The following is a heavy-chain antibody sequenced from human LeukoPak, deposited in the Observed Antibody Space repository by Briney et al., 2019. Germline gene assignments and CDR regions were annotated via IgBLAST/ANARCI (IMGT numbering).Heavy chain of an antibody. J-gene: IGHJ5*02. V-gene: IGHV4-59*12. CDR2: IYYSGST. CDR1: GDPINSYY. CDR3: ARDMTTVRPGWFDP. D-gene: IGHD4-17*01. Sequence: SETLSLTCTVSGDPINSYYWSWLRQPPGKGLEWIGYIYYSGSTYYNPSLKSRVTMSVDTSKNQFSLKLSSVTAADTAVYYCARDMTTVRPGWFDPWGQGTLVTVSS.